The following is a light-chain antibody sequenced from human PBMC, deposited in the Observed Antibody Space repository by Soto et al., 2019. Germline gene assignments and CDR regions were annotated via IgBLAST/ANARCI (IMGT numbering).Light chain of an antibody. CDR1: QSISSSY. Sequence: EIVLKQSPGTLSLYPGKRAILSCRGSQSISSSYLAWYQQRPGQAPRLLICGASRRATGIPDRFSGSGSGTELTLPISRLEPEDVAVYYCQQYGSSSWTFGQGTKVDIK. CDR3: QQYGSSSWT. V-gene: IGKV3-20*01. CDR2: GAS. J-gene: IGKJ1*01.